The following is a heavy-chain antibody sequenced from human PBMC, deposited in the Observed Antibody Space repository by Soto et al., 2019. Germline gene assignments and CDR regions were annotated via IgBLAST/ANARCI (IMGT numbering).Heavy chain of an antibody. Sequence: DVQLVESGGGLVQPGRSLRLSCAASGFTFDDYAMHWVRQAPGKGLEWVSGISWNSGSIGYADSVKGRFTISRDNAKNSLYLQMNSLRAEDTALYYCAKGWCSGGSCSYDYWGQGTLVTVSS. V-gene: IGHV3-9*01. CDR2: ISWNSGSI. J-gene: IGHJ4*02. CDR3: AKGWCSGGSCSYDY. D-gene: IGHD2-15*01. CDR1: GFTFDDYA.